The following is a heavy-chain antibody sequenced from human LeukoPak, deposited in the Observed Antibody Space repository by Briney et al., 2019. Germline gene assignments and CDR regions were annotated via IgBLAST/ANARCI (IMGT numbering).Heavy chain of an antibody. Sequence: GGSLRLSCSASGFIFSTYTMYWVRQAPGKGLEFVSVINGDGRTTYYADSVKGRFTISRDNSKNTLYLQMNSLRAEDTAVYYCVGDQVDNVGWLTWGQGTRVTVSS. CDR1: GFIFSTYT. D-gene: IGHD5-12*01. CDR3: VGDQVDNVGWLT. CDR2: INGDGRTT. V-gene: IGHV3-64D*06. J-gene: IGHJ5*02.